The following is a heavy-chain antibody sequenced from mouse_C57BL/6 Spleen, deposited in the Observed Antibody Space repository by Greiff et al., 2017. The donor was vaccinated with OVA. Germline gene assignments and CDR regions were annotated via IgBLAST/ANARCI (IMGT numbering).Heavy chain of an antibody. V-gene: IGHV1-80*01. CDR1: GYAFSSYW. Sequence: VQLQQSGAELVKPGASVKISCKASGYAFSSYWMNWVKQRPGKGLEWIGQIYPGDGDTNYNGKFKGKATLTADKSSSTAYMQLSSLTSKDSAVYFCARRWDYDWYFDVWGTGTTVTVSS. J-gene: IGHJ1*03. CDR3: ARRWDYDWYFDV. CDR2: IYPGDGDT. D-gene: IGHD2-4*01.